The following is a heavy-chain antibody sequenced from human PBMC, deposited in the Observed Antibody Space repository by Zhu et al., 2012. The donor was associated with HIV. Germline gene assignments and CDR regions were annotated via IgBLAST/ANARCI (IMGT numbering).Heavy chain of an antibody. J-gene: IGHJ6*02. V-gene: IGHV4-4*07. CDR1: GGSISSYY. D-gene: IGHD6-19*01. CDR2: IYSSGST. CDR3: ARELGAVTGRVYYYGMGR. Sequence: QVQLQESGPGLVKPSETLSLTCSVSGGSISSYYWSWIRQPAGKGLEWIGRIYSSGSTNYNPFLKSRVTMSVDTSKNQFSLKLSSVTAADTAVYYCARELGAVTGRVYYYGMGRLGPRATVTVSS.